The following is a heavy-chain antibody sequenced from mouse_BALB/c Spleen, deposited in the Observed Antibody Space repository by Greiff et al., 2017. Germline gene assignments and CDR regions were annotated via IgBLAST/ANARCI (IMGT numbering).Heavy chain of an antibody. CDR3: ARDRCYFDV. CDR2: ISTYYGDA. V-gene: IGHV1S137*01. CDR1: GYTFTDYA. D-gene: IGHD2-14*01. J-gene: IGHJ1*01. Sequence: QVQLQQSGAELVRPGVSVKISCKGSGYTFTDYAMHWVKQSHAKSLEWIGVISTYYGDASYNQKFKGKATMTVDKSSSTAYMELARLTSEDSAIYYCARDRCYFDVWGAGTTVTVSS.